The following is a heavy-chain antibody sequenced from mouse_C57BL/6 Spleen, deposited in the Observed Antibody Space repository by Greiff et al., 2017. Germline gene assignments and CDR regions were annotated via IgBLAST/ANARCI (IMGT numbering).Heavy chain of an antibody. CDR2: IWSGGST. J-gene: IGHJ3*01. V-gene: IGHV2-2*01. Sequence: VQLVESGPGLVQPSQTLSITCTASGFSLTSYGVHWVRQSPGKGLEWLGVIWSGGSTDYNAAFISRLSISTDNSKSHVFCKMSSLQADDTARYYCASLLSWGQGTLVTVSA. D-gene: IGHD1-1*02. CDR1: GFSLTSYG. CDR3: ASLLS.